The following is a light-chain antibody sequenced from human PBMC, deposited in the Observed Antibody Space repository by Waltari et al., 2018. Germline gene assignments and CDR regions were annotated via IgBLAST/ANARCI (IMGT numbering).Light chain of an antibody. Sequence: SYELTQPPSVSVSPGQTANLPCPGANLGEKYVSWYQQRPGQSPITVIYQDNQRPSGIPERFSGSNSGNTATLTISGTQALDEADYYCQAWDGATAVFGTGTQVTVL. V-gene: IGLV3-1*01. CDR3: QAWDGATAV. CDR2: QDN. CDR1: NLGEKY. J-gene: IGLJ1*01.